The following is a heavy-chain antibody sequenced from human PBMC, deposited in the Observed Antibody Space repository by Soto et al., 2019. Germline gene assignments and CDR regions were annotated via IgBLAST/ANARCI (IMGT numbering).Heavy chain of an antibody. CDR2: IKSKTDGGTT. V-gene: IGHV3-15*07. CDR3: TTDPEGGYSSSWDGPLVFDY. D-gene: IGHD6-13*01. J-gene: IGHJ4*02. CDR1: SVSNAW. Sequence: SVSNAWMNWVRQAPGKGLEWVGRIKSKTDGGTTDYAAPVKGRFTISRDDSKNTPYLQMNSLKPEATAGYYCTTDPEGGYSSSWDGPLVFDYWGQGTLVTVSS.